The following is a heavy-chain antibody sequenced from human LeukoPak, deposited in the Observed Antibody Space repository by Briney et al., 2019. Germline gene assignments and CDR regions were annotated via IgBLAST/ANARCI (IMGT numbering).Heavy chain of an antibody. J-gene: IGHJ5*01. CDR2: VTNSGGDT. V-gene: IGHV3-23*01. CDR1: GFTFSSYG. D-gene: IGHD6-13*01. CDR3: AKSPGTAAGYWFDS. Sequence: GGSLRLSCAASGFTFSSYGMSWVRQVPGKGLEWVSAVTNSGGDTYYADSVKGRFTISRDNSNNTLYLQMYSLRAEDTALYYCAKSPGTAAGYWFDSWGQGALVTVSS.